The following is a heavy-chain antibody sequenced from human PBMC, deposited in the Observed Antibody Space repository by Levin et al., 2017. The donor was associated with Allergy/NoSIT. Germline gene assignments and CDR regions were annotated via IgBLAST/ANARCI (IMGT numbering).Heavy chain of an antibody. D-gene: IGHD6-13*01. CDR1: GFTFSSYA. J-gene: IGHJ4*02. V-gene: IGHV3-23*01. Sequence: EASVKVSCTASGFTFSSYAMSWVRQAPGEGLDWVSSIYAGGGSTPYADSVKGRFTISSDNSKNTLYLQMNGLRADDTAIYYCARGIRGSTWFFDYWGQGTLVTVSS. CDR2: IYAGGGST. CDR3: ARGIRGSTWFFDY.